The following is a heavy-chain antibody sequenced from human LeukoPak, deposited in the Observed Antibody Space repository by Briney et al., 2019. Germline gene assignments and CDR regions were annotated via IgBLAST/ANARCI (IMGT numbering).Heavy chain of an antibody. D-gene: IGHD3-22*01. CDR1: GFTFSSYA. J-gene: IGHJ6*03. V-gene: IGHV3-23*01. CDR3: AKPSYYYDSSGRRKRDYYYYYMDV. CDR2: ISGCGGST. Sequence: GGSLRLSCAASGFTFSSYAISWVRQAPGKGLEWVSAISGCGGSTYYADSVKGRFTISRDNSKNTLYLQMNSLRAEDTAVYYCAKPSYYYDSSGRRKRDYYYYYMDVWGKGTTVTVSS.